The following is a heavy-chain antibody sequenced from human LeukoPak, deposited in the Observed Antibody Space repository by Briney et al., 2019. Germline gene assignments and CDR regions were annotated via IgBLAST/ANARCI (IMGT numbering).Heavy chain of an antibody. D-gene: IGHD4-17*01. V-gene: IGHV3-33*08. Sequence: GGSLRLSCAASGFTFSSFAMHWVRQAPGKGLEWVAVIWYDGNNKYYADSVKGRFTISRDNSKNKLYLQLNSLRDEDTAVYYCSRGGCGDRNSWFDPWGQGTLVIVSS. J-gene: IGHJ5*02. CDR1: GFTFSSFA. CDR2: IWYDGNNK. CDR3: SRGGCGDRNSWFDP.